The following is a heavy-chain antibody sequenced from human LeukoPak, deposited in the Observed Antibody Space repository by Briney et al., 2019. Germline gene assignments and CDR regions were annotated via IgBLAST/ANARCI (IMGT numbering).Heavy chain of an antibody. CDR1: DDTFSSYY. CDR2: ISYIGST. D-gene: IGHD6-13*01. J-gene: IGHJ3*02. V-gene: IGHV4-59*12. Sequence: PSETLTLTCAVSDDTFSSYYWTWIRQPPGKGLEWIGYISYIGSTNYNPSLKSRVTISIDTSKNQFSLKLSSVTAADTAVYYCARGLRSIAAAGNAFDIWGQGTMVTVSS. CDR3: ARGLRSIAAAGNAFDI.